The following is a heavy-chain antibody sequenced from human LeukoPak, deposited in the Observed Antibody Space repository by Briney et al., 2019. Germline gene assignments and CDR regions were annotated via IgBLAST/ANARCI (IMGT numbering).Heavy chain of an antibody. CDR1: GFTFSSYG. J-gene: IGHJ4*02. CDR2: ISDTVRDT. D-gene: IGHD4-17*01. CDR3: AKDNYGGIFAS. Sequence: GGSLRLSCAASGFTFSSYGMSWVRQAPGKGLEWVSHISDTVRDTWYANSVKGRFIISRDNSRDTVYLQMSSLRPEDTALYFCAKDNYGGIFASWGQGTLVTVSS. V-gene: IGHV3-23*01.